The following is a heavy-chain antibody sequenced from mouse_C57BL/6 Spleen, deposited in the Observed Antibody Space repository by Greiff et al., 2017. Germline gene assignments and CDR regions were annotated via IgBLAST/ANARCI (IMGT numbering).Heavy chain of an antibody. CDR2: ISSGGDYI. V-gene: IGHV5-9-1*02. Sequence: EVHLVESGEGLVKPGGSLKLSCAASGFTFSSYAMSWVRQTPEKRLEWVAYISSGGDYIYYADTVKGRFTISRYNARNTLYLQMCSLKSEDTAMYYCTRGDSPFDYWGQGTTLTVSS. CDR1: GFTFSSYA. D-gene: IGHD2-12*01. J-gene: IGHJ2*01. CDR3: TRGDSPFDY.